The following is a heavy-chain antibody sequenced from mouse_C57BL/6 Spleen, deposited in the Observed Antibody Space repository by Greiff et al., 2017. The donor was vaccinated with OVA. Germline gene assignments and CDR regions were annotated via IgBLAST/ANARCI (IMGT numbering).Heavy chain of an antibody. CDR1: GYTFTDYN. Sequence: VQLQQSGPELVKPGASVKMSCKASGYTFTDYNMHWVKQSHGKSLEWIGYINPNNGGTSYNQKFKGKATLTVNKSSSTAYMELRSLTSEDSAVYYCARWRDWDGTFAYWGQGTLVTVSA. CDR2: INPNNGGT. J-gene: IGHJ3*01. CDR3: ARWRDWDGTFAY. D-gene: IGHD4-1*01. V-gene: IGHV1-22*01.